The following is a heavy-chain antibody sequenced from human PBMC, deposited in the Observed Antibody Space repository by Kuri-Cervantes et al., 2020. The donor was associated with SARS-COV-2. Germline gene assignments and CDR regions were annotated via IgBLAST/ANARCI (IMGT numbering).Heavy chain of an antibody. CDR2: IYHSGST. Sequence: QTLSLTCAVSGYSISSGYYWGWIRQPPGKGLEWIGSIYHSGSTYYNPSLKSRVTISVDTSKNQFSLKLSSVTAADTAVYYCARRTVGHFDLWGRGTLVTVSS. D-gene: IGHD3-16*01. J-gene: IGHJ2*01. V-gene: IGHV4-38-2*01. CDR1: GYSISSGYY. CDR3: ARRTVGHFDL.